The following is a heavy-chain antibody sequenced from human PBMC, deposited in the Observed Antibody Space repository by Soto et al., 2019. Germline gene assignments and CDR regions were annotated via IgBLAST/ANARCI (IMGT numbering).Heavy chain of an antibody. Sequence: SETLSLTCAVSGGSFSGYYWSWFRQPPGKGLEWIGKINHSGITNYNSSLMSRVTISLETSKNQFSLNLISVTAAETAVYYCARTMTLVASPRPYHYFGLDAWGQGTAVTVSS. D-gene: IGHD2-2*01. J-gene: IGHJ6*02. CDR1: GGSFSGYY. V-gene: IGHV4-34*01. CDR3: ARTMTLVASPRPYHYFGLDA. CDR2: INHSGIT.